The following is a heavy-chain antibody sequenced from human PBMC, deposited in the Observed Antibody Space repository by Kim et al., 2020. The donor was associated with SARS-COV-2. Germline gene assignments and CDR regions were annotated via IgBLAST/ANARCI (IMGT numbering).Heavy chain of an antibody. V-gene: IGHV3-48*01. J-gene: IGHJ6*02. CDR1: GFTFSSYS. D-gene: IGHD3-9*01. Sequence: GGSLRLSCAASGFTFSSYSMNWVRQAPGKGLEWVSYISSSSSTIYYADSVKGRFTISRDNAKNSLYLQMNSLRAEDTGVYYCARVKGRYLDWSTDGMDVWGQGTTVTVSS. CDR3: ARVKGRYLDWSTDGMDV. CDR2: ISSSSSTI.